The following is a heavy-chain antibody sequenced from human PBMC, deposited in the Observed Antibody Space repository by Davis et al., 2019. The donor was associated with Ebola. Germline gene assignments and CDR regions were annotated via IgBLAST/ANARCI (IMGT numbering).Heavy chain of an antibody. D-gene: IGHD6-19*01. CDR1: GGSVSSGDNY. V-gene: IGHV4-61*08. J-gene: IGHJ4*02. CDR3: ASGYGQWPLRG. Sequence: PSETLSLTCAVSGGSVSSGDNYWSWIRQPPGKGLEWIASINYIGNTTYNPSLKRRLTTSFDTSKNQFSLTLTSVTAADTAVYYCASGYGQWPLRGWGQGTLVTVSS. CDR2: INYIGNT.